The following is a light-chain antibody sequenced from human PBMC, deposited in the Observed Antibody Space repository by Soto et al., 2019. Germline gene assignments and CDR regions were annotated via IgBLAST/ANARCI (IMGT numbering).Light chain of an antibody. CDR1: QTILNK. Sequence: IVVTQSPGTMSFSAGERATIXCRASQTILNKVVWYQQKPGQAPRLFIYGASSRAKGIPDRFSGSGSATDFTRPISRLEPEDFAVYYCQQYGSSPWTFGQGTKVDIK. CDR2: GAS. CDR3: QQYGSSPWT. V-gene: IGKV3-20*01. J-gene: IGKJ1*01.